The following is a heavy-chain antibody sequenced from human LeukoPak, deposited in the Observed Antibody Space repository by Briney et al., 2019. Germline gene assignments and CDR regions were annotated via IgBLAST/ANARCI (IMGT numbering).Heavy chain of an antibody. D-gene: IGHD6-13*01. CDR3: AKDLVGSSSWIDY. J-gene: IGHJ4*02. CDR1: GFAFSSYG. CDR2: LWYDGSNK. V-gene: IGHV3-33*06. Sequence: GRSLTLSCAAPGFAFSSYGMHRVRQAPGKALETVAVLWYDGSNKYYADSVKGRFTISRDNSKNTLYLQMNSLRAEDTAVYYCAKDLVGSSSWIDYWGQGTLVTVSS.